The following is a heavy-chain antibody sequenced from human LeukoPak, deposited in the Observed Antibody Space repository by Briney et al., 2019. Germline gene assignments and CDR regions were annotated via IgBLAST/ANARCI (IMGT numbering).Heavy chain of an antibody. CDR3: ATEGPGSNYVIARVGRGLDY. CDR1: GYTLTELS. V-gene: IGHV1-24*01. D-gene: IGHD4-11*01. Sequence: ASVKVYCKVSGYTLTELSMHWVRQAPGKGLEWMGGFDPEGGETIYTQKFQGRVTMTEDTSTDTAYMELSSLRSEDTAVYYCATEGPGSNYVIARVGRGLDYWGQGTLVTVSS. CDR2: FDPEGGET. J-gene: IGHJ4*02.